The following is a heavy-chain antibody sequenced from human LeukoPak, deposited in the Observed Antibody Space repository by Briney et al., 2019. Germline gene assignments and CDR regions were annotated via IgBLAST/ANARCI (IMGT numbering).Heavy chain of an antibody. CDR3: ARDLLMRDSSGYYSVSYYFDY. J-gene: IGHJ4*02. D-gene: IGHD3-22*01. V-gene: IGHV1-2*02. Sequence: ASVKVSCKASGYTFTDYFIHWVRQAPGQGLEWMGWINPNSGGTNYAQNFQGRVTMTRDTSISTAYMELSRLRSDDTAVYYCARDLLMRDSSGYYSVSYYFDYWGQVTLVTASS. CDR1: GYTFTDYF. CDR2: INPNSGGT.